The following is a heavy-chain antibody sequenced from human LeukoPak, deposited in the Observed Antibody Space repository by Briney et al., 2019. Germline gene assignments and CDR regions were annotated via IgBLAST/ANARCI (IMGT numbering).Heavy chain of an antibody. CDR2: ISWNSGSI. CDR3: AKDALATISDSSHFYY. CDR1: GFTFDDYA. J-gene: IGHJ4*02. Sequence: PGGSLRLSCAASGFTFDDYAMHWVRQAPGKGLEWVSGISWNSGSIGYADSVKGRFTISRDNAKNSLCLQMNSLRAEDTALYYCAKDALATISDSSHFYYWGQGTLVTVSS. V-gene: IGHV3-9*01. D-gene: IGHD5-12*01.